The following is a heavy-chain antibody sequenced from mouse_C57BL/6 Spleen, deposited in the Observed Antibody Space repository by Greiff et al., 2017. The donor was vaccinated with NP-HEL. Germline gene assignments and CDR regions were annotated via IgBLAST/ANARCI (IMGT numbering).Heavy chain of an antibody. CDR3: TRDQWDSSMDY. V-gene: IGHV5-9-1*02. Sequence: EVKLVESGEGLVKPGGSLKLSCAASGFTFSSYAMSWVRQTPEKRLEWVAYISSGGDYLYYADTVKGRFTISRDNARNTLYLQMSSLKSEDTAMYYCTRDQWDSSMDYWGQGTSVTVSS. CDR2: ISSGGDYL. D-gene: IGHD3-2*02. CDR1: GFTFSSYA. J-gene: IGHJ4*01.